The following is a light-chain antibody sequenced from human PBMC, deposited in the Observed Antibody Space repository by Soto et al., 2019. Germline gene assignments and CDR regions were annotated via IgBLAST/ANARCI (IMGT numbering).Light chain of an antibody. CDR2: DAS. CDR1: QSVSSY. Sequence: EIVLTQSPATLSLSPGERATLSCRASQSVSSYLAWYQQKPSQAPRLLIYDASNKATGIPARFSGSGSGTDFTLTISSLEPGDFAVYYCQQRSKWPFTFGPGTKVDI. J-gene: IGKJ3*01. CDR3: QQRSKWPFT. V-gene: IGKV3-11*01.